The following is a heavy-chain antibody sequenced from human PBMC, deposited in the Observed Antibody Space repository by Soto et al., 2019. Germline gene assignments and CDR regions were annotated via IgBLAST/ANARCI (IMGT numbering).Heavy chain of an antibody. CDR1: GGPFSSYA. D-gene: IGHD3-22*01. J-gene: IGHJ3*02. CDR3: ARGITRIVVGPISGEDFES. V-gene: IGHV1-69*06. CDR2: IIPIFGTA. Sequence: SSVQVSCKASGGPFSSYAISWVRQAPGQGLEWMGGIIPIFGTANYAQKFQGRVTITADKSTSTAYMELSSLRSEDTAVYYCARGITRIVVGPISGEDFESWGQGTMVTVS.